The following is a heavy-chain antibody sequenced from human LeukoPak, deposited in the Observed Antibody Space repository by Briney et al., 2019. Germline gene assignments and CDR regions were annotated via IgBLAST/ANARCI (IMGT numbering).Heavy chain of an antibody. V-gene: IGHV1-8*01. D-gene: IGHD1-26*01. CDR2: MNPNSGNT. CDR1: GYTFTSYD. Sequence: ASVKVSCKASGYTFTSYDINWVRQATGQGLEWTGWMNPNSGNTGYAQKFQGRVTMARNTSISTAYMELSSLRSEDTAVYYCARVPVGATGGYFDYWGQGTLVTVSS. CDR3: ARVPVGATGGYFDY. J-gene: IGHJ4*02.